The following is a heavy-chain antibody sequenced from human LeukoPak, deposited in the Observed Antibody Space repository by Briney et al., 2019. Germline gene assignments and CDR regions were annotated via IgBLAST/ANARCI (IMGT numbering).Heavy chain of an antibody. J-gene: IGHJ6*02. CDR1: GFTFNHYW. CDR2: VDSHGSST. CDR3: ARDGGVALAALYYHGMDV. Sequence: PGGSLRLSCAASGFTFNHYWMHWVRQVPGKGLVWVSRVDSHGSSTTYADSVKGRFTISRDNAKNTLYLQMNSLRAEDTAVYYCARDGGVALAALYYHGMDVWGQGTTVTVSS. D-gene: IGHD6-19*01. V-gene: IGHV3-74*01.